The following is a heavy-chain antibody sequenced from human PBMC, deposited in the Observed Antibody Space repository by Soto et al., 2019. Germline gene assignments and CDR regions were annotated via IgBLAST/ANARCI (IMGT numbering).Heavy chain of an antibody. CDR2: IYSGGST. V-gene: IGHV3-53*01. CDR3: ARGWRYCSGGSCYSPYYYGMDV. J-gene: IGHJ6*02. Sequence: GGSLRLSCAASGFTVSSNYMSWVRQAPGKGLEWVSVIYSGGSTYYADSVKGRFTISRDNSKNTLYLQMNSLRAEDTAVYYCARGWRYCSGGSCYSPYYYGMDVWGQGTTVTVSS. CDR1: GFTVSSNY. D-gene: IGHD2-15*01.